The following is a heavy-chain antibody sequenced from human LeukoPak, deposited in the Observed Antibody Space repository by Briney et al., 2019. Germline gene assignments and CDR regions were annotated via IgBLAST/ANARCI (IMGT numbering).Heavy chain of an antibody. D-gene: IGHD2-15*01. V-gene: IGHV3-7*01. J-gene: IGHJ5*02. Sequence: PGGSLRLSCAASGFTFSSYWMSWVRQAPGKGLEWVANIKQDGSEKYYVDSVKGRFTISRDNAKNSLYLQMNSLRAEDTAVYYCAKLVVAATLSDGWFDPWGQGTLVTVSS. CDR2: IKQDGSEK. CDR3: AKLVVAATLSDGWFDP. CDR1: GFTFSSYW.